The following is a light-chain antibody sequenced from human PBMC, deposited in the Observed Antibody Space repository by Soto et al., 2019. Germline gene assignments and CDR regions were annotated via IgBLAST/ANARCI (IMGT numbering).Light chain of an antibody. CDR1: SSDVGGYNY. CDR3: SSDAGSNNLV. Sequence: QSALTQPPSASGSPGQSVTISCTGTSSDVGGYNYVSWYQQHPGKAPKLMIYEVSKRPSGVPDRFSGSKSGNTASLTVSGLQDEDEDHYYCSSDAGSNNLVFGGGTKVTVL. V-gene: IGLV2-8*01. J-gene: IGLJ2*01. CDR2: EVS.